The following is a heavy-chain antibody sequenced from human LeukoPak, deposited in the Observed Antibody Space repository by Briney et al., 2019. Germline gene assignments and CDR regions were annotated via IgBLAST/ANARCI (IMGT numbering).Heavy chain of an antibody. V-gene: IGHV3-7*01. J-gene: IGHJ4*02. D-gene: IGHD3-10*01. CDR1: GFTLSNYW. CDR3: ARAMRRGELDY. Sequence: GGSLRPSCAAYGFTLSNYWMSWVSQAPGKGREFMAKIKEAGSETYYMDSVKGRFTISRDNDKNLVHLQRNSLRAEDTAVYYCARAMRRGELDYLGQGTLVTVSS. CDR2: IKEAGSET.